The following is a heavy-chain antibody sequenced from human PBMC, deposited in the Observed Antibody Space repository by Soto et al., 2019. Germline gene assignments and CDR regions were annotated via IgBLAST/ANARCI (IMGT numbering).Heavy chain of an antibody. Sequence: EVQLLKSGGGLVQPGGSLRLSCAASGFTFNTFEMSWVRQAPGRGLEWVSFISDDSSRTYYADAVKGRFTISRDNSKYTLYLQMNSLTAEDTAVYACVKGGWLDFWGQGTLVTVSS. J-gene: IGHJ5*01. V-gene: IGHV3-23*01. CDR1: GFTFNTFE. D-gene: IGHD3-16*01. CDR2: ISDDSSRT. CDR3: VKGGWLDF.